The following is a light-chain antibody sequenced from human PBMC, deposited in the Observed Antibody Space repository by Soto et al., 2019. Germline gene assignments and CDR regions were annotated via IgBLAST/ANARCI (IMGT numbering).Light chain of an antibody. J-gene: IGKJ1*01. V-gene: IGKV3-20*01. CDR3: QQYGSSRWT. CDR2: GAS. CDR1: QSVSSSY. Sequence: EIVLTQSPRTLSLSPGERATLSCRASQSVSSSYLAWYQQNRGQAPRLLIYGASSRAPGIPDRFGGSGSGTDFTLTISRLEPEDFAVYYCQQYGSSRWTFGQGTKVDIK.